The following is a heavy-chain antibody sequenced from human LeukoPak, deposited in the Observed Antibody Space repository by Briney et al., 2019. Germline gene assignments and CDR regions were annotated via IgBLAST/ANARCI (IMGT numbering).Heavy chain of an antibody. Sequence: GGSLRLSCAASGFTFSSYAMSWVRQAPGKGLEWVPAISGSGGSTYYADSVKGRFTISRDNSKNTLYLQMNSLRAEDTAVYYCATDWELLHYFDYWGQGTLVTVSS. V-gene: IGHV3-23*01. CDR1: GFTFSSYA. CDR2: ISGSGGST. J-gene: IGHJ4*02. CDR3: ATDWELLHYFDY. D-gene: IGHD1-26*01.